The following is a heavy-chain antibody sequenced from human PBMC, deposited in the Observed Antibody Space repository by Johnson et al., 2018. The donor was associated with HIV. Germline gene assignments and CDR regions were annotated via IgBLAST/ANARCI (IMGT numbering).Heavy chain of an antibody. D-gene: IGHD3-22*01. J-gene: IGHJ3*02. CDR3: AKGFYESSGTDSFHS. CDR1: GFTFSSYG. Sequence: QVQLVESGGGVVQPGGSLRLSCAASGFTFSSYGMHWVRQAPGKGLEWVAFIRYDGSNKYYADSVKGRFTISRDNSKNTLYLQMNSLRAEDTAVYYCAKGFYESSGTDSFHSWGQGTMVTVSS. CDR2: IRYDGSNK. V-gene: IGHV3-30*02.